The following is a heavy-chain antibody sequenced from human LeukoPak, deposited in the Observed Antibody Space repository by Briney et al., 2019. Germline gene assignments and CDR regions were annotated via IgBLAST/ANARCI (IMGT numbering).Heavy chain of an antibody. V-gene: IGHV3-48*04. D-gene: IGHD1-26*01. Sequence: GGSLRLSCAASGFTFSTFSMNWVRQAPGKGLEWVSHISSSSRSILYADSVKGRFTISRDNAKNSLYLQMDSLRAEDTALYYCARVEDSGSHWGQGTLVTVSS. CDR3: ARVEDSGSH. CDR1: GFTFSTFS. CDR2: ISSSSRSI. J-gene: IGHJ4*02.